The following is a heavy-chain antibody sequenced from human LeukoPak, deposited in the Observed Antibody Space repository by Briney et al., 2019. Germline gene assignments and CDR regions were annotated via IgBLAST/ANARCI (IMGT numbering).Heavy chain of an antibody. CDR1: GFTFSTYW. Sequence: GGSLRLSCAASGFTFSTYWMSWVRQAPGKGLEWVANIKQDGSEKYYVDSVKGRFTIFRDNSRNTLYLQMNSLRAEDTAVYYCAKTYSSSYFDYWGQGTLVTVSS. D-gene: IGHD5-12*01. V-gene: IGHV3-7*03. CDR3: AKTYSSSYFDY. J-gene: IGHJ4*02. CDR2: IKQDGSEK.